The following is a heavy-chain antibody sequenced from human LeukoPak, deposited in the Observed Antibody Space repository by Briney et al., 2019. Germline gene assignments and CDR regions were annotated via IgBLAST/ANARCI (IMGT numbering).Heavy chain of an antibody. CDR2: INHGGST. Sequence: SETLSLTCAVYGGSFSGYYWSWIRQPPGKGLEWIGEINHGGSTNYNPSLKSRVTISVDTSKNQFSLRLNSVTAADTAVYYCARETTMVRGVRWFDPWGQGTLVTVSS. D-gene: IGHD3-10*01. CDR1: GGSFSGYY. V-gene: IGHV4-34*01. J-gene: IGHJ5*02. CDR3: ARETTMVRGVRWFDP.